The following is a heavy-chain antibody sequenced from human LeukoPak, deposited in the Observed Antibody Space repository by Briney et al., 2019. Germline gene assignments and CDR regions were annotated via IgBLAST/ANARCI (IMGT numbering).Heavy chain of an antibody. Sequence: PGGSLRLSCAASGLISSKYWMTWVRQAPGKGLEWVANIKQDGSEKYYVDSVKGRFTISRDNAKNSLYLQMNSLRAEDTAVYYCARDYPGVTLPDYWGQGTLVTVSS. CDR2: IKQDGSEK. CDR1: GLISSKYW. V-gene: IGHV3-7*01. CDR3: ARDYPGVTLPDY. J-gene: IGHJ4*02. D-gene: IGHD5-18*01.